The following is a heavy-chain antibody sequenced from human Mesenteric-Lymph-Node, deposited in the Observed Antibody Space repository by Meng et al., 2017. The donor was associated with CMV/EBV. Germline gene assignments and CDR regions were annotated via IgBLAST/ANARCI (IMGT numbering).Heavy chain of an antibody. CDR3: ARVLIFGNHVGFDY. CDR2: IYYRGNT. D-gene: IGHD3-10*02. J-gene: IGHJ4*02. Sequence: SGGSINRGGDYWSWIRQHPGKGLEWIGHIYYRGNTYYNPSLKSRLSISLDTSKSQFSLRLSSVTAADTAMYYCARVLIFGNHVGFDYWGQGTLVTVSS. CDR1: GGSINRGGDY. V-gene: IGHV4-31*02.